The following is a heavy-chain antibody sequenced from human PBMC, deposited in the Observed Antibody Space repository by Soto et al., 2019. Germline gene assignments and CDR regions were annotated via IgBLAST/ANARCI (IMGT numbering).Heavy chain of an antibody. Sequence: ASVKVSCKASGYTFTSYAMHWVRQAPGQRLEWMGWINAGNGNTKYSQKIQGRVTITRDTSASTAYMELSSLRSEDTAVYYCARVQLPYYYYYYMDVWGKGTTVTVSS. CDR2: INAGNGNT. D-gene: IGHD1-1*01. J-gene: IGHJ6*03. CDR1: GYTFTSYA. V-gene: IGHV1-3*01. CDR3: ARVQLPYYYYYYMDV.